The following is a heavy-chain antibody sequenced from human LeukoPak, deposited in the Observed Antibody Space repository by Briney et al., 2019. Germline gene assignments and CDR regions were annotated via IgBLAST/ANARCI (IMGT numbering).Heavy chain of an antibody. Sequence: GGSLRLSCAASGFTFSSYSMNWVRQAPGKGLEWVSSISSSSSYIYYADSVKGRFTISRDNAKDSLYLQMNSLRAEDTAVYYCTRGGTVTTGIDYWGQGTLVTVSS. D-gene: IGHD4-17*01. CDR2: ISSSSSYI. CDR3: TRGGTVTTGIDY. J-gene: IGHJ4*02. CDR1: GFTFSSYS. V-gene: IGHV3-21*01.